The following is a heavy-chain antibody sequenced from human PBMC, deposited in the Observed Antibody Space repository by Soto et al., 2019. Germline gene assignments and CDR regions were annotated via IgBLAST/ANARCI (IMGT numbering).Heavy chain of an antibody. CDR3: ARVVVSNWNPFDP. V-gene: IGHV4-30-2*01. D-gene: IGHD1-20*01. J-gene: IGHJ5*02. CDR2: IYHSGIT. CDR1: GGSISSGGYS. Sequence: SETLSLTCAVSGGSISSGGYSWSWIRQPPGKGLEWIGYIYHSGITYYNPSLKSRVTISVDRSKNQFSLKLSSVTAADTAVYYCARVVVSNWNPFDPWGQGTLVTVSS.